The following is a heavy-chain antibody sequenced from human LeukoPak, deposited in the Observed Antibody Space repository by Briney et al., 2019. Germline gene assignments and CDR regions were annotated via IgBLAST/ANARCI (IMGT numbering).Heavy chain of an antibody. D-gene: IGHD5-24*01. Sequence: ASVKVSFKASGYTFTSYGISWVRQAPGQGLEWMGWISAYNGNTNYAQKLQGRVTMTTDTSTSTAYMELRSLRSDDTAVYYCARGGSIVEMATITDWGQGTLVTVSS. J-gene: IGHJ4*02. CDR3: ARGGSIVEMATITD. V-gene: IGHV1-18*01. CDR1: GYTFTSYG. CDR2: ISAYNGNT.